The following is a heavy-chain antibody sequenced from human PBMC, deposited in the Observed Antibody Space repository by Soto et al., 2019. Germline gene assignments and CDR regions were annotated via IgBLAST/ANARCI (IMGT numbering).Heavy chain of an antibody. Sequence: ESGPTLVNPTHTLTLTCTFSGFSLSTDDVGVGWIRQPPGKALDWLAAIYWDDDKRYSPSLKSRLTITKDTSKNQVLLTMTNMDPVDTATYFCARSKYSISSFDYWGQGALVTVSS. CDR1: GFSLSTDDVG. CDR2: IYWDDDK. J-gene: IGHJ4*02. V-gene: IGHV2-5*02. D-gene: IGHD6-6*01. CDR3: ARSKYSISSFDY.